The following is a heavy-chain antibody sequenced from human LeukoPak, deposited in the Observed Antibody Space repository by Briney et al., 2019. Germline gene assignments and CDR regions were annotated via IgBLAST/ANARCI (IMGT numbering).Heavy chain of an antibody. J-gene: IGHJ3*02. V-gene: IGHV1-69*05. Sequence: GASVKVSCKASGGTFSSYAISWVRQAPGQGLEWMGGIIPIFGTANYAQKFQGRVTITTDESTSTAYMELSSLRSEDTAVYYCARGGLKAEVGTGWAFDIWGQGTMVTVPS. D-gene: IGHD1-26*01. CDR2: IIPIFGTA. CDR1: GGTFSSYA. CDR3: ARGGLKAEVGTGWAFDI.